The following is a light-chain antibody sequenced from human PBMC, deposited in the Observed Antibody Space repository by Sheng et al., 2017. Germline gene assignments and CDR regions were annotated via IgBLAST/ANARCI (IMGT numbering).Light chain of an antibody. CDR2: DAS. Sequence: EIVLTQSPDTLSLSPGERVTLSCRASQNVDSLLAWYQQKPGQAPRLLIYDASNRATGIPARFSGSGSGTDFTLTISSLEPEDFVVYYCQQRSNWPSTFGQGTRLEIK. V-gene: IGKV3-11*01. CDR1: QNVDSL. CDR3: QQRSNWPST. J-gene: IGKJ5*01.